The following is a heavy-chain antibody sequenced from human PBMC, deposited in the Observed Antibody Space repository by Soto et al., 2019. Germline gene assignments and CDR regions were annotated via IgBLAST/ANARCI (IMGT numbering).Heavy chain of an antibody. CDR3: ARGGGSYFGY. D-gene: IGHD1-26*01. J-gene: IGHJ4*02. CDR1: GFTFSTYS. Sequence: GGSLRLSCAASGFTFSTYSMIWVRQAPGKGLEWVSSISSTTFYTYYADSVRGRFTISRDDAKNSLYLQMNSLRGEDTAVYYCARGGGSYFGYWGQGTLVTVSS. CDR2: ISSTTFYT. V-gene: IGHV3-21*01.